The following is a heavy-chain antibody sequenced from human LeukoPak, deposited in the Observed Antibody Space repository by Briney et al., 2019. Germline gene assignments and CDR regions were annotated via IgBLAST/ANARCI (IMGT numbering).Heavy chain of an antibody. V-gene: IGHV3-23*01. CDR2: ISGSGGST. CDR1: GLTFSSDA. CDR3: ATPDDTVAGRYPDY. J-gene: IGHJ4*02. Sequence: PGGSLRLSCAASGLTFSSDAMSWVRQAPGKGLEWVSAISGSGGSTYYAESVKGRFTISRDNSKNTLYLQMNSLRAEDTAVYYCATPDDTVAGRYPDYWGQGTLVTVSS. D-gene: IGHD6-19*01.